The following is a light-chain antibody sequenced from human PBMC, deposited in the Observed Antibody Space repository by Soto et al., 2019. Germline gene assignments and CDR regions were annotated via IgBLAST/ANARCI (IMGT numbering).Light chain of an antibody. CDR2: GAS. CDR3: QHYNNWPPGK. CDR1: QSVSSN. Sequence: EIVMTQSPATLSVSPGERATLSCRASQSVSSNLAWYQQKPGQAPRLLIYGASTRATGIPARFSGSGSGTEFTLTISSLQSEDFAVYSCQHYNNWPPGKFGQGTKVKIK. J-gene: IGKJ1*01. V-gene: IGKV3-15*01.